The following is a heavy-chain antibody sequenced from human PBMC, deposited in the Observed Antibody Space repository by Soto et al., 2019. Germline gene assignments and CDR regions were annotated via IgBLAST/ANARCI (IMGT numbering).Heavy chain of an antibody. J-gene: IGHJ4*02. CDR2: ISYDGSNK. V-gene: IGHV3-30-3*01. CDR3: ARATSEERSSESAY. D-gene: IGHD1-26*01. CDR1: GFTFSSYA. Sequence: QVQLVEPGGGVVQPGRSLRLSCAASGFTFSSYAMHWVRQAPGKGLEWVAVISYDGSNKYYADSVKGRFTISRDNSKNTLYLRINSLRAEDTALYYFARATSEERSSESAYWGQGTLVTVAS.